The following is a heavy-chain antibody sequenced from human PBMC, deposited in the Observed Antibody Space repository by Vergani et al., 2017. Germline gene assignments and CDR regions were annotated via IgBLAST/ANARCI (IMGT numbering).Heavy chain of an antibody. CDR2: IYYSGST. D-gene: IGHD3-10*01. J-gene: IGHJ5*02. CDR3: AVQDYYGSGSYLNWFDP. Sequence: QLQLQESGPGLVKPSETLSLTCTVSGGSISSSSYYWGWIRQPPGKGLEWIGSIYYSGSTYYNPSLKSRVTISVDTSKNQFSLKLSSVTAADTAVYYCAVQDYYGSGSYLNWFDPWGQGTLVTVSS. CDR1: GGSISSSSYY. V-gene: IGHV4-39*01.